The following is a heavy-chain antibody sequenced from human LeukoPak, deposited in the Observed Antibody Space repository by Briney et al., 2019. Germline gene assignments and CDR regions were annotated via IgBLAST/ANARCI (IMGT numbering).Heavy chain of an antibody. J-gene: IGHJ3*02. V-gene: IGHV4-39*07. D-gene: IGHD4-17*01. CDR3: ARAWRMTTAHRGAFDI. CDR1: GGSISSSSYY. Sequence: SETLSLTCTVSGGSISSSSYYWGWIRQPPGKGLVWIGSIYYSGSTYYNPSLKSRVTISVDTSKNQFSLKLSSVTAADTAVYYCARAWRMTTAHRGAFDIWGQGTMVTVSS. CDR2: IYYSGST.